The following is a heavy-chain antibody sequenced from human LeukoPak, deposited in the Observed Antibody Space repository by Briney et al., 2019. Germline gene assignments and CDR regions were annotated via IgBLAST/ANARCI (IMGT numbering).Heavy chain of an antibody. J-gene: IGHJ5*02. Sequence: SETLSLTCTVSGGSISSYYWSWIRQPPGKGLEWIGYIYTSGSTNYNPSLKSRVTISVDTSKNQFSLKLSSVTAADTAVYYCARWGGYSIPWWFDPWGQGTLVTVSS. D-gene: IGHD3-3*01. CDR1: GGSISSYY. CDR2: IYTSGST. V-gene: IGHV4-4*09. CDR3: ARWGGYSIPWWFDP.